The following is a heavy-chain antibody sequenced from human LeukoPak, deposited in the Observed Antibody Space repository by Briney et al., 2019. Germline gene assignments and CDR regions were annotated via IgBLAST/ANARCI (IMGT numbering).Heavy chain of an antibody. CDR3: ARARGYSGYAYFDY. CDR2: IYYSGST. J-gene: IGHJ4*02. CDR1: GDSISSYY. V-gene: IGHV4-59*01. D-gene: IGHD5-12*01. Sequence: PSETPSLTCTVSGDSISSYYWSWIRQPPGKGLEWIGYIYYSGSTNYNPSLKSRVTISVDTSKNQFSLKLSSVTAADTAVYYCARARGYSGYAYFDYWGQGTLVTVSS.